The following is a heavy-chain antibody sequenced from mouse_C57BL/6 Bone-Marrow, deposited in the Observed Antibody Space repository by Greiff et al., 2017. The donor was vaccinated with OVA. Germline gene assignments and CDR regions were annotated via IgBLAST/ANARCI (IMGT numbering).Heavy chain of an antibody. Sequence: VKLEESGPGLVQPSQSLSITCTVSGFSLTSYGVHWVRQSPGKGLEWLGVIWSGGSTDYNAAFISRLSISKDNSKSQVFFKMNSLQADDTAIYYCARKGGTRNWYFDVWGTGTTVTVSS. CDR3: ARKGGTRNWYFDV. J-gene: IGHJ1*03. CDR2: IWSGGST. V-gene: IGHV2-2*01. D-gene: IGHD3-3*01. CDR1: GFSLTSYG.